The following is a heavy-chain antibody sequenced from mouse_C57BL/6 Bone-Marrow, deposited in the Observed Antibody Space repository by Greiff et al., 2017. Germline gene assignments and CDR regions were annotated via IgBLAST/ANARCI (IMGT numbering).Heavy chain of an antibody. V-gene: IGHV1-81*01. CDR3: ARVRAYYRDFDD. J-gene: IGHJ2*01. D-gene: IGHD2-14*01. CDR2: IYPRSGNT. CDR1: GYTFTSYG. Sequence: QVQLQQSGAELARPGASVKLSCKASGYTFTSYGISWVKQRTGQGLEWIGEIYPRSGNTYYNEKFKGKATLTADKSSSTAYMELRSLTSEDSAVYFCARVRAYYRDFDDGGKGTTLRVCS.